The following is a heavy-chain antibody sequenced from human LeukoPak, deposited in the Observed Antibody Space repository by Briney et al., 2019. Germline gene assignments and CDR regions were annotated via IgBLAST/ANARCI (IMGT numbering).Heavy chain of an antibody. Sequence: GGSLRLSCAASGFTFTTYWMHWVRQAPGKGLVWVSHINSDGSSTSYADSVKGRFTISRDNAKNTLYLQMNSLRAEDTAVYYCARDLTPSLGYCSSTSCYSNNWFDPWGQGTLVTVSS. CDR3: ARDLTPSLGYCSSTSCYSNNWFDP. V-gene: IGHV3-74*01. CDR2: INSDGSST. J-gene: IGHJ5*02. D-gene: IGHD2-2*01. CDR1: GFTFTTYW.